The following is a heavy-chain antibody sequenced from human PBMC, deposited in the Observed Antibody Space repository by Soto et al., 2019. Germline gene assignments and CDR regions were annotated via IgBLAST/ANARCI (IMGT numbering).Heavy chain of an antibody. CDR2: IYHSGST. CDR1: GGSISSGGYS. CDR3: ARVPGP. J-gene: IGHJ5*02. Sequence: QLQLQESGSGLVKPSQTLSLTCAVSGGSISSGGYSWSWIRQPPGKGLEWIGYIYHSGSTYYNPSLKGRVNKSGDRAKEQFPPKLGSVAGADKAVYYCARVPGPWGQGTLVTVSS. V-gene: IGHV4-30-2*01.